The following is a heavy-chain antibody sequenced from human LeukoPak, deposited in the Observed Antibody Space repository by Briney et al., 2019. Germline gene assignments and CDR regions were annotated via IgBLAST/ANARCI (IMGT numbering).Heavy chain of an antibody. CDR1: GFTVSSNY. CDR2: VYSGGST. V-gene: IGHV3-66*01. J-gene: IGHJ4*02. D-gene: IGHD6-13*01. CDR3: ARAYSSSWYLG. Sequence: PGGSQRLSCAASGFTVSSNYMSWVRQAPGKGLEWVSVVYSGGSTYYADSVKGRFTISRDNSKNTLYLQMNSLRAEDTAVYYCARAYSSSWYLGWGQGTLVTVSS.